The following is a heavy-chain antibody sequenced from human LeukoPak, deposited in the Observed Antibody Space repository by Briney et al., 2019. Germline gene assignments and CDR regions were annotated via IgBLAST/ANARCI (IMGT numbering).Heavy chain of an antibody. CDR2: INPNSGGT. J-gene: IGHJ5*02. CDR1: GYTFTGYY. V-gene: IGHV1-2*02. Sequence: ASVKVSCKASGYTFTGYYMHWVRQAPGQGLEWMGWINPNSGGTNYAQKFQGRVTMTRDTSISTAYMELSRLRSDDTAVYYCARDQGDPDYGKSGWFGPWGQGTLVTVSS. CDR3: ARDQGDPDYGKSGWFGP. D-gene: IGHD4-17*01.